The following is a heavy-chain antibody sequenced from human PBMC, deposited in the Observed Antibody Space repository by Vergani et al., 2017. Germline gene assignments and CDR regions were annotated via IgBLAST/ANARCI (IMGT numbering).Heavy chain of an antibody. CDR1: GYTFTYRY. Sequence: QMQLVQSGAEVKKTGSSVKVSCKASGYTFTYRYLHWVRQAPGQALEWMGWITPFNGNTNDAQKFQDRVTITRDRSMSTAYMELSSLRSEDTAMYYCALAESSTSCINSVCITPETGSWFDPWGQGTLVTVSS. V-gene: IGHV1-45*02. J-gene: IGHJ5*02. D-gene: IGHD2-2*01. CDR3: ALAESSTSCINSVCITPETGSWFDP. CDR2: ITPFNGNT.